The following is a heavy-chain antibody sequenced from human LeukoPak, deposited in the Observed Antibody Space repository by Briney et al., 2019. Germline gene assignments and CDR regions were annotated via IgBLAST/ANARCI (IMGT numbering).Heavy chain of an antibody. CDR3: ARFMITFGGVDAFDI. V-gene: IGHV1-18*01. J-gene: IGHJ3*02. CDR1: GYTFTSYG. D-gene: IGHD3-16*01. CDR2: ISAYNGNT. Sequence: GASVKVSCKASGYTFTSYGISWVRQAPGQGLEWMGWISAYNGNTNYAQKLQGRVTITTDTSTSTAYMELRSLRSDDTAVYYCARFMITFGGVDAFDIWGQGTMVTVSS.